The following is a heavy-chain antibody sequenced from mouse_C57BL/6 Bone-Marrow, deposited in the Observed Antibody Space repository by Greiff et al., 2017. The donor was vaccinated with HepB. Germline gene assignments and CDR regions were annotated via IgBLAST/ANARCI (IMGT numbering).Heavy chain of an antibody. CDR3: ARSYDEDVDY. V-gene: IGHV1-69*01. CDR2: IDPYDSYT. J-gene: IGHJ2*03. D-gene: IGHD2-3*01. Sequence: QVQLQQPGAELVMPGASVKLSCKASGYTFTSYWMHWVKQRPGQGLEWIGEIDPYDSYTNYNQKFKGKSTLTVDKSSSTAYMQLSSLTSEDSAVYYSARSYDEDVDYGGWGTGLTVSS. CDR1: GYTFTSYW.